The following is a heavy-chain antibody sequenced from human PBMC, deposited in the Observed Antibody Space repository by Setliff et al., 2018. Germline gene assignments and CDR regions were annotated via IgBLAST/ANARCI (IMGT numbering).Heavy chain of an antibody. CDR3: AGVHWTTNWFLHY. J-gene: IGHJ4*01. CDR1: GFAFDSYA. CDR2: IFHDGRDI. V-gene: IGHV3-30*03. Sequence: PGGSLRLSCAASGFAFDSYAMHWVRQAPGKGLEWVAIIFHDGRDIYYGDSVQGRFAISRDNSKNTLYLQMNSLRSDDTAVYYCAGVHWTTNWFLHYCGQGTLVTVSS. D-gene: IGHD7-27*01.